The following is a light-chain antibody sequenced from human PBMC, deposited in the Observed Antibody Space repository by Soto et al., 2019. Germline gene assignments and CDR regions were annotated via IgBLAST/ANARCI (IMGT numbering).Light chain of an antibody. CDR2: AAS. V-gene: IGKV1D-12*01. Sequence: DIPMTQSPSSVSASVGDRVTITCRASQGLSSWLAWYQQKPGKAPNLLIYAASDLQTGVPSRFSGSGSGTDFTLTISSLQTEDFATYYCQQTNSFPLTFGGGTKVEVK. J-gene: IGKJ4*01. CDR1: QGLSSW. CDR3: QQTNSFPLT.